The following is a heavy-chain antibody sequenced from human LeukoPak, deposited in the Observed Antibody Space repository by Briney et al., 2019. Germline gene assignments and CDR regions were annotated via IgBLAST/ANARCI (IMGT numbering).Heavy chain of an antibody. D-gene: IGHD3-16*01. CDR2: IYHSGSI. CDR1: GGSISSGGYS. J-gene: IGHJ5*02. Sequence: PSQTLSLTCAVSGGSISSGGYSWSWIRQPPGKGLEWIGYIYHSGSIYYNPSLKSRVTISVDRSKNQFSLKLSSVTAADTAVYYCARVGSDAGYNWFDPWGQGTLVTVSS. V-gene: IGHV4-30-2*01. CDR3: ARVGSDAGYNWFDP.